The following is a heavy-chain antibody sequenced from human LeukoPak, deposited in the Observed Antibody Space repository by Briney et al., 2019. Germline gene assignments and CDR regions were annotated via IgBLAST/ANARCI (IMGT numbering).Heavy chain of an antibody. CDR2: IYYSGHT. V-gene: IGHV4-39*07. Sequence: MTSETLSLTCFVSGGSITRGGDYWGWIRQPPGKGLEWIGSIYYSGHTYYNPSLRSRVTISVDTSKNQFSLKLSSVTAADTAVYYCASLYYYYGMDVWGQGTTVTVSS. CDR1: GGSITRGGDY. CDR3: ASLYYYYGMDV. J-gene: IGHJ6*02.